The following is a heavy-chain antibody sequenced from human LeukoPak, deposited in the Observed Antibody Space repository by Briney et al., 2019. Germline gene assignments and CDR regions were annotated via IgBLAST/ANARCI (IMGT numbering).Heavy chain of an antibody. J-gene: IGHJ4*02. Sequence: GGSLRLSCTASGFTFDEHGMSWVRQVPGKGLEWVSGIYWSGGSTGYADPLRGRFTISRDNAKNSLYLQMDSLRAEDTALYYCARAPITSPFYFDYWGQGTLVTVSS. D-gene: IGHD2-2*01. V-gene: IGHV3-20*04. CDR3: ARAPITSPFYFDY. CDR1: GFTFDEHG. CDR2: IYWSGGST.